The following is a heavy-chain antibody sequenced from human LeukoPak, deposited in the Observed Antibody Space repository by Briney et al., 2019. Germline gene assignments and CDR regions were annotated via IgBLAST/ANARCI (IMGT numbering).Heavy chain of an antibody. CDR2: INWNGGST. J-gene: IGHJ3*02. CDR1: GFTFDDYA. V-gene: IGHV3-20*04. CDR3: ARAVLDCSSTSCYTGAFDI. Sequence: GGSLRLSCAASGFTFDDYAMSWVRQAPGKGLEWVSDINWNGGSTGYADSVKGRFTISRDNAKNSLYLQMNSLRAEDTALYYCARAVLDCSSTSCYTGAFDIWGQGTMVTVSS. D-gene: IGHD2-2*02.